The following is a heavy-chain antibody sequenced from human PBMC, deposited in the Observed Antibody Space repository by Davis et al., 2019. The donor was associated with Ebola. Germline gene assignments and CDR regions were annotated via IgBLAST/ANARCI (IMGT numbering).Heavy chain of an antibody. V-gene: IGHV4-59*12. CDR1: GGSISSYY. D-gene: IGHD1-7*01. Sequence: MPSETLSLTCTVSGGSISSYYWSWIRQPPGKGLEWIGYIYYSGSTYYNPSLKSRVTISVDTSKNQFSLKLSSVTAADTAVYYCARALGNWNYEWNYWGQGTLVTVSS. CDR2: IYYSGST. CDR3: ARALGNWNYEWNY. J-gene: IGHJ4*02.